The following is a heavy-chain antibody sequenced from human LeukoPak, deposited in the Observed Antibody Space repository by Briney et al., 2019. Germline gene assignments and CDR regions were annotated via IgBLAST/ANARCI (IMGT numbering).Heavy chain of an antibody. CDR3: ARGGYYDILTRVFDY. Sequence: GGSLRLSCAASGFSFDEYGMNWVRQAPGKGLEWVAGINWDGGSTGYADSVKGRFTISRDNSKSTLYLQMNSPRTEDTAFYYCARGGYYDILTRVFDYWGQGTLVTVSS. J-gene: IGHJ4*02. CDR2: INWDGGST. V-gene: IGHV3-20*04. D-gene: IGHD3-9*01. CDR1: GFSFDEYG.